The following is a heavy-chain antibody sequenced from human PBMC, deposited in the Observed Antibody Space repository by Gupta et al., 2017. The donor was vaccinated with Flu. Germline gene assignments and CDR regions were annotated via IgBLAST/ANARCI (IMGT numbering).Heavy chain of an antibody. CDR1: GFTFSAQY. CDR2: VRTKAQGYTT. D-gene: IGHD2-2*01. J-gene: IGHJ4*02. CDR3: ARAFTVATDQFDY. V-gene: IGHV3-72*01. Sequence: EVQLVVVGGGLVQPGGSLRPSCSSFGFTFSAQYMHWVRQVPGKGPEWVGRVRTKAQGYTTEYAASVQGRLTISRDDSRNSVHLQMNNLRIEDAAVYYCARAFTVATDQFDYWGQGTLVTVSS.